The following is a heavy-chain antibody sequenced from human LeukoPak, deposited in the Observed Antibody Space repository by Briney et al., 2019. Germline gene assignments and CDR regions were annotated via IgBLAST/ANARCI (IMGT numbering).Heavy chain of an antibody. Sequence: GASVKVSCKASGYTFTSYGISWVRQAPGQGLEWMGIINPSGGSTSYAQKFQGRVTMTRDTSTSTVYMELSSLRSEDTAVYYCARSGYSYGSSNSADYWGQGTLVTVSS. CDR1: GYTFTSYG. CDR2: INPSGGST. J-gene: IGHJ4*02. D-gene: IGHD5-18*01. CDR3: ARSGYSYGSSNSADY. V-gene: IGHV1-46*01.